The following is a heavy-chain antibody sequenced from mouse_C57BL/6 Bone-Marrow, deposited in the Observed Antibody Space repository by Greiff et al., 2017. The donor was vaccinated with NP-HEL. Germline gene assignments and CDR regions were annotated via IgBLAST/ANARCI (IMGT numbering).Heavy chain of an antibody. CDR3: ANLLWLPHWYFDV. J-gene: IGHJ1*03. Sequence: VQLQQPGAELVRPGTSVKLSCKASGYTFTSYWMHWVKQRPGQGLEWIGVIDPSDSYTNYNQKFKGKATLTVDTSSSTAYMQLSSLTSEDSAVYYCANLLWLPHWYFDVWGTGTTVTVSS. V-gene: IGHV1-59*01. CDR1: GYTFTSYW. D-gene: IGHD2-2*01. CDR2: IDPSDSYT.